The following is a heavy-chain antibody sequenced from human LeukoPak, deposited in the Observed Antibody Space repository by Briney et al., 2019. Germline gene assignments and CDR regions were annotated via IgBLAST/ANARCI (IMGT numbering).Heavy chain of an antibody. V-gene: IGHV3-48*01. D-gene: IGHD3-9*01. CDR1: GFTFSSYS. J-gene: IGHJ4*02. CDR3: ARDYDILTGYWIIGNFDY. Sequence: PGGSLRLSCAASGFTFSSYSMNWVRQAPGKGLEWVSYSSSSSSTIYYADSVKGRFTISRDNAKNSLYLQMNSLRAEDTAVYYCARDYDILTGYWIIGNFDYWGQGTLVTVSS. CDR2: SSSSSSTI.